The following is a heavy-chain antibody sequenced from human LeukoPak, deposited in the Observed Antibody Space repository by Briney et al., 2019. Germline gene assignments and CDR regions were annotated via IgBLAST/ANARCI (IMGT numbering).Heavy chain of an antibody. CDR3: ATDKRQGYYYYMDV. Sequence: ASVKVSCKVSGYTLTELSMHWVRQAPGKGLEWMGGFDPEDGETIYAQKFQGRVTMTEDTSTDTAYMELSSLRSEDTAVYYCATDKRQGYYYYMDVWGKGTTVTISS. CDR2: FDPEDGET. CDR1: GYTLTELS. V-gene: IGHV1-24*01. J-gene: IGHJ6*03.